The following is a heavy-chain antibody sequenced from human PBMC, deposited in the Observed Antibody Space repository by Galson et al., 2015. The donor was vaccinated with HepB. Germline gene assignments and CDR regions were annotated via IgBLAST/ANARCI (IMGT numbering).Heavy chain of an antibody. V-gene: IGHV1-8*01. Sequence: SVKVSCKASGYTFTSYDINWVRQATGQGLEWMGWMNPNSGNTGYAQKFQGRVTMTRNTSISTAYMELSSLRSEDTAVYYCARVGLGRIAAAGLSYYYYYYYMDVWGKGTTVTVSS. D-gene: IGHD6-13*01. CDR1: GYTFTSYD. CDR2: MNPNSGNT. CDR3: ARVGLGRIAAAGLSYYYYYYYMDV. J-gene: IGHJ6*03.